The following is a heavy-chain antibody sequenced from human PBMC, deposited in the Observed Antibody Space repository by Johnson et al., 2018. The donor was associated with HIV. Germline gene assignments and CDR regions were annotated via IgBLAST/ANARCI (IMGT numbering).Heavy chain of an antibody. V-gene: IGHV3-9*01. CDR1: GFNFADYA. CDR2: ISWNSGSI. J-gene: IGHJ3*02. D-gene: IGHD1-26*01. Sequence: VQLVESGGGLVQPGRSLRLSCVVSGFNFADYAMHWVRQVPGKGLEWVSGISWNSGSIGYADSVKGRFTISIDNAKNSLYLQINSLRAEDTALYCCARGSGSYYSNAFDIWGQGTMVTVSS. CDR3: ARGSGSYYSNAFDI.